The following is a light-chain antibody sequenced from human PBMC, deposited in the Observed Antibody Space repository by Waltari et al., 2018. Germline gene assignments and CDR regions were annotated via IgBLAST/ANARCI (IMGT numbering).Light chain of an antibody. CDR3: CSHAGSTLWV. J-gene: IGLJ3*02. V-gene: IGLV2-23*02. Sequence: QSALTQPASVSGSPGQSITISCTGTSSDVGNYNLVSWYQQYPGKAPKLVISEVNKRPSGVPTRFSGSKSGNTASLTISGLQAEDEADYYCCSHAGSTLWVFGGGTRLTVL. CDR2: EVN. CDR1: SSDVGNYNL.